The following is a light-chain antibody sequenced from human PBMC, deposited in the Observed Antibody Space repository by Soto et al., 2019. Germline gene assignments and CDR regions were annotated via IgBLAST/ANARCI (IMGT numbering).Light chain of an antibody. CDR1: QSVSSY. V-gene: IGKV3-11*01. CDR3: QQRSNSEIT. J-gene: IGKJ3*01. Sequence: TQSPSTLSASVGDRVTITCRASQSVSSYLAWYQQKPGQAHRLLIYDAYNRATGIQARFSGSGSGTDFTLTIRSLEPEDFAVYYCQQRSNSEITFGPGTKVDIK. CDR2: DAY.